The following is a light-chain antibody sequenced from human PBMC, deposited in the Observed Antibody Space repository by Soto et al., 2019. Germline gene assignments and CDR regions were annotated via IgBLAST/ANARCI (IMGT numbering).Light chain of an antibody. CDR1: STNIGSNT. CDR2: SNN. Sequence: QSVLTQPPPASGTPGQRVTISCSGSSTNIGSNTVNWYQLLPGTAPKLLIYSNNQRPSVVPDRFSGSKSGTSASPTIRGLQSEDEADYYCAAWGDSLNVVFGGGTKVTVL. CDR3: AAWGDSLNVV. J-gene: IGLJ2*01. V-gene: IGLV1-44*01.